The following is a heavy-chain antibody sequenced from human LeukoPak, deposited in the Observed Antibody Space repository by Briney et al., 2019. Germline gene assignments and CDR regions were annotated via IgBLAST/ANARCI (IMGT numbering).Heavy chain of an antibody. J-gene: IGHJ4*02. Sequence: ASVKVSCKASGYTFTSYDINWERQATGQGLEWMGWMNPNSGNTGYAQKFQGRVTMTRNTSISTAYMELSSLRSEDTAVYYCARGLVRWGYVLTYWGQGTLVTVSS. V-gene: IGHV1-8*01. CDR3: ARGLVRWGYVLTY. D-gene: IGHD3-16*01. CDR1: GYTFTSYD. CDR2: MNPNSGNT.